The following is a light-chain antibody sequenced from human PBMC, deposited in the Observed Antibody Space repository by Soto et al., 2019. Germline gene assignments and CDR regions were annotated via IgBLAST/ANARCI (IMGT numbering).Light chain of an antibody. CDR2: LGS. V-gene: IGKV2-28*01. Sequence: IVVTQSPLSLPVTPGEPASISCRSSQSLLHSNGYNCLDWYLQKPGQSAQLLIYLGSNRASGVPDRFSGSGSGTDFTLKISRVEAEDVGIYYCMQSLQTPGTFGQGTKVEIK. CDR1: QSLLHSNGYNC. J-gene: IGKJ1*01. CDR3: MQSLQTPGT.